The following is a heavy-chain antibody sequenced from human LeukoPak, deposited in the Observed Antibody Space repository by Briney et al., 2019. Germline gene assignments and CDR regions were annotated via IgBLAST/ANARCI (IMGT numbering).Heavy chain of an antibody. D-gene: IGHD6-13*01. V-gene: IGHV3-21*01. Sequence: GGSLRLSCAASGFTFSSYSMNWVRQAPGKGLEWVSSISSSSNYIYYADSVKGRFTISRDNAKNSLYLQMNSLRAEDTAVYYCARDLQSIAAAGFFDYWGQGTLVTVSS. CDR2: ISSSSNYI. J-gene: IGHJ4*02. CDR3: ARDLQSIAAAGFFDY. CDR1: GFTFSSYS.